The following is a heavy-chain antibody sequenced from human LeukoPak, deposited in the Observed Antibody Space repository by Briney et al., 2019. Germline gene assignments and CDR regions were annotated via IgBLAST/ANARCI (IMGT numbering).Heavy chain of an antibody. J-gene: IGHJ4*02. V-gene: IGHV3-30*03. D-gene: IGHD5-18*01. Sequence: GGSLRLSCATSGFTFRTYGFHWVRQSSGKGLEWVAVTSSDEGRNYGDSVKGRFTIYRDRDNSKSTLYLQMNNLRTDDTAVYYCAADNDNGYTLWKWGQGTRVTVSS. CDR1: GFTFRTYG. CDR2: TSSDEGR. CDR3: AADNDNGYTLWK.